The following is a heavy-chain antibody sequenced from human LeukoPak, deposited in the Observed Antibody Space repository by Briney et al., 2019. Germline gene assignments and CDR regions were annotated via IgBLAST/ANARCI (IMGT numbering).Heavy chain of an antibody. D-gene: IGHD3-10*01. CDR2: ISGSGGST. J-gene: IGHJ6*02. CDR3: AKDYYYGSGSDSYYYYGMDV. CDR1: GFTFSSYA. V-gene: IGHV3-23*01. Sequence: GGSLRLSCAASGFTFSSYAMSLVRQAPGKGLEWVSAISGSGGSTYYADSVKCRFTISRDNSKNTLYLQMNSLRAEDTAVYYCAKDYYYGSGSDSYYYYGMDVWGQGTTVTVSS.